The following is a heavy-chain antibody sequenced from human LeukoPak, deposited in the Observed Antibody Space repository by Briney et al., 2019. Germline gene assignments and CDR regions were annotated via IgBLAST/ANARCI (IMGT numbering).Heavy chain of an antibody. CDR3: ARRGCSGGSCYIDY. CDR1: GFTFSSYS. CDR2: ISSSSSYI. J-gene: IGHJ4*02. D-gene: IGHD2-15*01. Sequence: GGSLRLSCAASGFTFSSYSMNWVRQAPGKGLEWVSSISSSSSYIYYADSVKGRFTISRDNAKNSLYLQMNSLRAEDTAVYYCARRGCSGGSCYIDYWGQGTLVTVS. V-gene: IGHV3-21*01.